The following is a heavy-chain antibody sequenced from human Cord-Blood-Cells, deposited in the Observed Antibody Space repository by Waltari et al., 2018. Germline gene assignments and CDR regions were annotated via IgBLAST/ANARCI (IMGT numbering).Heavy chain of an antibody. CDR1: GGSIRRSSYY. V-gene: IGHV4-39*07. J-gene: IGHJ4*02. Sequence: QLQLQESGPGLVKPSETLSLTCTVSGGSIRRSSYYWGWIRQPPGKGLEWIGNIYYSGSTYYNPSLKSRVTISVDTSKNQFSLKLSSVTAADTAVYYCARPRYYDSSGYYYWGQGTLVTVSS. D-gene: IGHD3-22*01. CDR2: IYYSGST. CDR3: ARPRYYDSSGYYY.